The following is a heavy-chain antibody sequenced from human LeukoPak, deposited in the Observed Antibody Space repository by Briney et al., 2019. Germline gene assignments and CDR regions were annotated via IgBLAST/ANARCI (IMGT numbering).Heavy chain of an antibody. Sequence: PSETLSLTCAVYGGSLSGFYWRWIRQPPGKGLEWIGEINHSGSTNYNPSLKSRVTISVDTSKNQFSLKLSSVTAADTAVYYCARQTRGWYWGGYYYYYMDVWGKGTTVTISS. V-gene: IGHV4-34*01. J-gene: IGHJ6*03. CDR3: ARQTRGWYWGGYYYYYMDV. D-gene: IGHD6-19*01. CDR1: GGSLSGFY. CDR2: INHSGST.